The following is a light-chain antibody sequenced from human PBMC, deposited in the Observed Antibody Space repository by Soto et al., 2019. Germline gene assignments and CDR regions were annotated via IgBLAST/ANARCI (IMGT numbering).Light chain of an antibody. CDR3: CSYAGSNYV. CDR2: DVS. V-gene: IGLV2-11*01. CDR1: SSDVGSYIY. J-gene: IGLJ1*01. Sequence: QSALTQPRSVSGSPGQSVTISCTGASSDVGSYIYVSWYQQHPGKAPKLMIYDVSKRPSGVPDRFSGSKSGNTASLTISGLQAEDEADYYCCSYAGSNYVFGTGTKLTVL.